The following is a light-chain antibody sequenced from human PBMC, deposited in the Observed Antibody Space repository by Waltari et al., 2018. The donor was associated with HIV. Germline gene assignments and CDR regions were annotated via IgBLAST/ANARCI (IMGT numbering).Light chain of an antibody. CDR1: SSDVGGYHY. CDR3: CSYAGSSTWV. J-gene: IGLJ3*02. V-gene: IGLV2-23*02. CDR2: DVS. Sequence: QSALTQPASVSGSPGQSITISCTGTSSDVGGYHYVSCYQQHPGKAPKLMIYDVSKRPSGVSNRFSGYKSGNTASLTISGLQAEDEADYYCCSYAGSSTWVFGGGTKLTVL.